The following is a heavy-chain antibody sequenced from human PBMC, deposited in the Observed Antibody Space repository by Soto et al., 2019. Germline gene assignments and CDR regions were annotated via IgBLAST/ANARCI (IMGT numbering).Heavy chain of an antibody. D-gene: IGHD5-18*01. V-gene: IGHV4-30-2*01. CDR3: ARERGGYGLFDS. Sequence: SETLALTCTVSGGSISNAAYSWSWIRQPPGKGLEWIGYIYPSGIPFYNPSLRSRVTISIDRSNDQFSLNLKSVTAADTAVYYCARERGGYGLFDSWGQGTLVTVSS. CDR2: IYPSGIP. CDR1: GGSISNAAYS. J-gene: IGHJ4*02.